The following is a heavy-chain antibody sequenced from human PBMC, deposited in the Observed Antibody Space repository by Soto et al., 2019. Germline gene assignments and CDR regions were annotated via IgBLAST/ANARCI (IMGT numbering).Heavy chain of an antibody. J-gene: IGHJ6*04. CDR1: GGSISSSSYY. CDR2: IFYSGST. D-gene: IGHD5-18*01. V-gene: IGHV4-39*01. CDR3: FCFFPGEYSCGFYYSGMAF. Sequence: PSETLSLTCTVSGGSISSSSYYWGWIRQPPGKGLEWIGSIFYSGSTYYNPSLKSRVTISVDTSKNQFSLKLSSVTAADTAVYLCFCFFPGEYSCGFYYSGMAFGAKGTTVTVSP.